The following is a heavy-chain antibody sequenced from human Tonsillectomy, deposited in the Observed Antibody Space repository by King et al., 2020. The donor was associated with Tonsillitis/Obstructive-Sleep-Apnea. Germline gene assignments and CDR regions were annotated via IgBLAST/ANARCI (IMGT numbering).Heavy chain of an antibody. CDR2: INHSGST. CDR1: GGSFSGYY. Sequence: VQLQQWGAGLLKPSETLSLTCAVYGGSFSGYYWSWIRQPPGKGLEWIGEINHSGSTNYNPSLKSRVTISVDTSKNQFSLKLSSVTAADTAVYYCASVEPAAGNWFDPWGQGTLVTVSS. J-gene: IGHJ5*02. D-gene: IGHD2-2*01. CDR3: ASVEPAAGNWFDP. V-gene: IGHV4-34*01.